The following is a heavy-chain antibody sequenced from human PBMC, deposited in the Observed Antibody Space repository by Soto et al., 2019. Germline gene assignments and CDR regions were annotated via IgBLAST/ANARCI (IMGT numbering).Heavy chain of an antibody. V-gene: IGHV1-69*13. J-gene: IGHJ6*02. CDR2: IIPIFGTA. D-gene: IGHD5-18*01. Sequence: SVKVSCKASGGTFSSYAISWVRQAPGQGLEWMGWIIPIFGTANYAKKFQGRVKITADESTSTAYMELSSLRSEDTAVYYCAARGYSYAYYYYGMDVWGQGTTVTVSS. CDR3: AARGYSYAYYYYGMDV. CDR1: GGTFSSYA.